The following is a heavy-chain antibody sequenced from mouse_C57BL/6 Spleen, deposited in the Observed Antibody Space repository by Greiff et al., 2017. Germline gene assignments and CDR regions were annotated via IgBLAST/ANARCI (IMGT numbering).Heavy chain of an antibody. D-gene: IGHD2-4*01. CDR2: IYPSDSET. V-gene: IGHV1-61*01. CDR3: AREDYDSFDY. Sequence: QVQLQQPGAELVRPGSSVKLSCKASGYTFTSYGMDWVQQRPGQGLEWIGNIYPSDSETHYNHKFKDKATLTVDKSSSTAYMQLSSLTSEDAAVYYCAREDYDSFDYWGQGTTLTVSS. CDR1: GYTFTSYG. J-gene: IGHJ2*01.